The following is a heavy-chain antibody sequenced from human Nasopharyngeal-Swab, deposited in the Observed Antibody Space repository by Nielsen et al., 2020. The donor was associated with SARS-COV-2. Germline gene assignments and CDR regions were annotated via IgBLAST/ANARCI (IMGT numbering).Heavy chain of an antibody. V-gene: IGHV3-23*01. J-gene: IGHJ4*02. D-gene: IGHD1-26*01. CDR3: ARDVAIVGATLDN. Sequence: GGSLRLSCAASGFSFSNCAMSWVRQAPGKGLEWVSTISSAGISTYYADSVKGRFTISRDNPKNSLFLQMNSLRDEDTAVYYCARDVAIVGATLDNWGQGTLVTVSS. CDR2: ISSAGIST. CDR1: GFSFSNCA.